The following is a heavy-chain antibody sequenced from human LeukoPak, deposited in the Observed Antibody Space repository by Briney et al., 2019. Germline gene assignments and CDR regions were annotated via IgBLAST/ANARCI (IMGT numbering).Heavy chain of an antibody. J-gene: IGHJ4*02. V-gene: IGHV3-74*01. D-gene: IGHD5-18*01. Sequence: QPGGSLRLSCAASGFTFSSHWMHWVRQAPGKGLVWVSRLNSDGSSTSYADSVKGRFTISRDNAKNTLYLQVHSLSAEDTAVYYCSRGPKDGYSSWNYWGQGTLVTVSS. CDR3: SRGPKDGYSSWNY. CDR1: GFTFSSHW. CDR2: LNSDGSST.